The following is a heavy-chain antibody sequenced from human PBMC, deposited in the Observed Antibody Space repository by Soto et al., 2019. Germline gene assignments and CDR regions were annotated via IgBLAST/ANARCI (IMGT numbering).Heavy chain of an antibody. J-gene: IGHJ4*02. Sequence: ASVKVSCKASGYTFTSYGISWVRQTPGQGLEWMGWISAYNGNTNYAQKLQGRVTKTTDTSTSTAYMELRSLRSDDTAVYYCARDDSRIAVAGSRLYYWGQGTLVTVSS. CDR3: ARDDSRIAVAGSRLYY. CDR1: GYTFTSYG. V-gene: IGHV1-18*01. CDR2: ISAYNGNT. D-gene: IGHD6-19*01.